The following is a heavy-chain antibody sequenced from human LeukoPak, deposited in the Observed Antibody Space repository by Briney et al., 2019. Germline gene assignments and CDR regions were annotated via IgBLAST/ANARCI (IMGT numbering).Heavy chain of an antibody. V-gene: IGHV5-51*01. CDR1: GYRFITYW. CDR3: ARSHDSSLIAFDI. J-gene: IGHJ3*02. Sequence: GESLKISCKGSGYRFITYWIGWVRQMPGKGLEWMGIIYPGDSDTRYSPSFQGQVTISADKSISTAYLQWSSLQASDTPMYYCARSHDSSLIAFDIWGQGTMVTVSS. CDR2: IYPGDSDT. D-gene: IGHD3-22*01.